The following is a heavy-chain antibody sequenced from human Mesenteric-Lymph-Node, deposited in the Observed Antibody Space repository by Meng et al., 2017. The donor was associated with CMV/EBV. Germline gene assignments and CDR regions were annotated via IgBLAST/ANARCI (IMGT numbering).Heavy chain of an antibody. Sequence: GESLKISCAASGFSFSDYEMNWVRRAPGKGLEFISYIDKSATTISYADPVRGRVTISRDNAKNSLYLQMSSLRADDTAVYYCARSISRPGGMDVWGQGTTVTVSS. CDR3: ARSISRPGGMDV. CDR1: GFSFSDYE. J-gene: IGHJ6*02. CDR2: IDKSATTI. D-gene: IGHD2/OR15-2a*01. V-gene: IGHV3-48*03.